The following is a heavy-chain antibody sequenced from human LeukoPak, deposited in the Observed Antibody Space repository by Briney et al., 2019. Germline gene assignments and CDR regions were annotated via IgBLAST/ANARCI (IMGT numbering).Heavy chain of an antibody. D-gene: IGHD2-21*02. J-gene: IGHJ3*02. CDR2: IYYSGST. CDR1: GGSISSYY. CDR3: ASDMTFDAFDI. V-gene: IGHV4-59*01. Sequence: SETLSLTCTVSGGSISSYYWSWIRQPPGKGLEWIGYIYYSGSTNYNPSLKSRVTISVDTSKNQFSLKLSSVTAADTAVYYCASDMTFDAFDIWGQGTMVTVPS.